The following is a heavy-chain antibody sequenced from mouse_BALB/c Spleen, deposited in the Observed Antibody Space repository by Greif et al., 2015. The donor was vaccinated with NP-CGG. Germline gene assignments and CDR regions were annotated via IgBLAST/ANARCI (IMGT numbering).Heavy chain of an antibody. CDR2: ISSGGGYT. J-gene: IGHJ1*01. CDR3: ARHYYGSSYKYFDV. D-gene: IGHD1-1*01. V-gene: IGHV5-9-3*01. Sequence: EVQLVESGGGLVKPGGSLKPSCAASGFTFSSYAMSWVRQTPEKRLEWVATISSGGGYTYYPDSVKGRFTISRDNAKNTLYLQMSSLRSEDTAMYYCARHYYGSSYKYFDVWGAGTTVTVSS. CDR1: GFTFSSYA.